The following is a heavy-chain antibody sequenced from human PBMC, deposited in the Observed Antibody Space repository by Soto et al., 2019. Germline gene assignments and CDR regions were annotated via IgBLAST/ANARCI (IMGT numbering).Heavy chain of an antibody. CDR1: GLNVGSNY. Sequence: GGSLRLSCAGSGLNVGSNYMSWIRQAPGKGLEWVSFVYTGGSTYYADSVKDRFTISRDTAKNTIYFQMNILRVEDTAVYYCVASSSSYYFEYWGQGALVTVSS. D-gene: IGHD2-21*01. CDR2: VYTGGST. CDR3: VASSSSYYFEY. J-gene: IGHJ4*02. V-gene: IGHV3-53*01.